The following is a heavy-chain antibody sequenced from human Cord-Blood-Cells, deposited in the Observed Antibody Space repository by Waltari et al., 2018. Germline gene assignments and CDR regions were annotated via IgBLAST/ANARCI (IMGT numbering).Heavy chain of an antibody. CDR3: ARGGNVVVPAAIEEIDY. D-gene: IGHD2-2*01. J-gene: IGHJ4*02. CDR2: INHSGST. V-gene: IGHV4-34*01. Sequence: QVQLQQWGAGLLKTSETLSLTCAVYGGSFSGYYWSWIRQPPGKGLEWIGEINHSGSTNYNPSLKSRVTISVDTSKNQFSLKLSSVTAADTAVYYCARGGNVVVPAAIEEIDYWGQGTLVTVSS. CDR1: GGSFSGYY.